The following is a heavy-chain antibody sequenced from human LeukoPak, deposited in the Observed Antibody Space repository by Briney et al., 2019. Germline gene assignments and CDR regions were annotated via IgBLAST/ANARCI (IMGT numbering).Heavy chain of an antibody. D-gene: IGHD6-13*01. Sequence: SVKVSCKAPGYTFTGYYMHWVRQAPGQGLEWMGWINPNSGGTNYAQKFQGRVTMTRDTSISTAYMELSRLRSDDTAVYYCARRGRIAAAGNWFDPWGQGTLVTVSS. CDR2: INPNSGGT. J-gene: IGHJ5*02. CDR1: GYTFTGYY. V-gene: IGHV1-2*02. CDR3: ARRGRIAAAGNWFDP.